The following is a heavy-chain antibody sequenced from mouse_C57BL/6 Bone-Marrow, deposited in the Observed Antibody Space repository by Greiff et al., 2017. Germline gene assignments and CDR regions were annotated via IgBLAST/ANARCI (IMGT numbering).Heavy chain of an antibody. J-gene: IGHJ4*01. V-gene: IGHV3-6*01. CDR2: ISYDGSN. Sequence: EVKLMESGPGLVKPSQSLSLTCSVTGYSITSGYYWNWIRQFPGNKLEWMGYISYDGSNNYNPSLKNRISFTRDTSKNQFFLKLNSVTTEDTATCYCARGLRRYYYAMDYWGQGTSVTVSS. CDR1: GYSITSGYY. D-gene: IGHD2-2*01. CDR3: ARGLRRYYYAMDY.